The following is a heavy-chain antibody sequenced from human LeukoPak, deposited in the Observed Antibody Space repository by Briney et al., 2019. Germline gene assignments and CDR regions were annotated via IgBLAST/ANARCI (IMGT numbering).Heavy chain of an antibody. CDR3: AREKQGARITIFGVVISPFDY. J-gene: IGHJ4*02. Sequence: ASETLSLTCTVSGGSISSYYWSWIRQPAGKGLEWIGRIYTSGSTNYNPSLKSRVTISVDKSKNQFSLKLSSVTAADTAVYYCAREKQGARITIFGVVISPFDYWGQGTLVTVSS. D-gene: IGHD3-3*01. V-gene: IGHV4-4*07. CDR2: IYTSGST. CDR1: GGSISSYY.